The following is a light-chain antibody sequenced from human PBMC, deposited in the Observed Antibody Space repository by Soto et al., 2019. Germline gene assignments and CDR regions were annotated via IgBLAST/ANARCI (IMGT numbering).Light chain of an antibody. V-gene: IGKV3-20*01. CDR3: QQYGSLPYT. Sequence: ENVLTQSPGTLSLSPGERATLSCRASQSVSSNYLSWYQQKPGQAPRLLLYGASRRATGIPDRFSGSASGTDFIPTINRLEPEDLAVYFCQQYGSLPYTFGQATKLEIK. CDR1: QSVSSNY. CDR2: GAS. J-gene: IGKJ2*01.